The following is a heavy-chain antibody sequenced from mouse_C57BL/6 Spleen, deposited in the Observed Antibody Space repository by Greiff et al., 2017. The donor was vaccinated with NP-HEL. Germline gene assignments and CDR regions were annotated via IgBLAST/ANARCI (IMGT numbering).Heavy chain of an antibody. CDR2: IDPNSGGT. CDR1: GYTFTCYW. J-gene: IGHJ2*01. D-gene: IGHD6-1*01. V-gene: IGHV1-72*01. CDR3: ARLASDY. Sequence: QQSCKAFGYTFTCYWMHWVKQRPGRGLEWIGRIDPNSGGTKYNEKFKSKATLTVDKPTSTAYKQLSSLSSEDSAVYYLARLASDYWGKGPTLTAAS.